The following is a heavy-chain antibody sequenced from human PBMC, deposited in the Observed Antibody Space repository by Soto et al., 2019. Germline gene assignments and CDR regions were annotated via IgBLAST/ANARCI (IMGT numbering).Heavy chain of an antibody. V-gene: IGHV3-64D*06. CDR2: ISSNGGST. Sequence: GGSLRLSCSASGFTFSSYAMHWVRQAPGKGLEYVSAISSNGGSTYYADSVKGRFTVSRDNSKNTLYLQMSSLRAEDTAVYYCVKDPKRGYSYAFDYWGQGTLVTVSS. D-gene: IGHD5-18*01. CDR1: GFTFSSYA. CDR3: VKDPKRGYSYAFDY. J-gene: IGHJ4*02.